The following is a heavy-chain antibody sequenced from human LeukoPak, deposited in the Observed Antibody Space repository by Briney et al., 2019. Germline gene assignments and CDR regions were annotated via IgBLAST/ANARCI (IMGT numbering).Heavy chain of an antibody. D-gene: IGHD5-12*01. CDR3: ARRDSGSIEGFDY. Sequence: VASVKVSCKASGGTFSSYAISWVRQAPGQGLEWMGGIIPIFGTANYAQKFQGRVTITTDESTSTAYMELSSLKASDTAMYYCARRDSGSIEGFDYWGQGTLVTVSS. CDR2: IIPIFGTA. CDR1: GGTFSSYA. J-gene: IGHJ4*02. V-gene: IGHV1-69*05.